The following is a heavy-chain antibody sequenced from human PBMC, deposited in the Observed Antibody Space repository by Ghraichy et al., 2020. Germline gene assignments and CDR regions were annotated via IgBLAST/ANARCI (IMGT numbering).Heavy chain of an antibody. V-gene: IGHV3-7*03. Sequence: GGSLNISCAASGFSFSSCWMSWVRQAPGKGLEWVANIKQDGSQKYYVDSVKGRFTISRDNAKNSLYLQMNSLRAEDTAVYYCAAKLWFGDLLYNYWGQGTLVTVSS. D-gene: IGHD3-10*01. J-gene: IGHJ4*02. CDR3: AAKLWFGDLLYNY. CDR1: GFSFSSCW. CDR2: IKQDGSQK.